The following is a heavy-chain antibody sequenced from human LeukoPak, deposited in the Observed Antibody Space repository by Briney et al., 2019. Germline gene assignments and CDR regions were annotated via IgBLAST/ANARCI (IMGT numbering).Heavy chain of an antibody. CDR2: IKSKADGETI. Sequence: SGGSLRLSCAASGFTFTNAWMNWVRQAPGKGLEWVGRIKSKADGETIDYAAPVKGGFTFSRDDSKNMLYLQMNSLKSEDTAVYYCSTLTSRGLSDSWGQGTLVTVSS. V-gene: IGHV3-15*07. CDR3: STLTSRGLSDS. CDR1: GFTFTNAW. J-gene: IGHJ4*02. D-gene: IGHD1-20*01.